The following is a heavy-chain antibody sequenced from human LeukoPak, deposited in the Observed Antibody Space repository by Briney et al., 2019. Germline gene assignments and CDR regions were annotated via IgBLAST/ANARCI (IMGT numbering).Heavy chain of an antibody. CDR2: ILYDGSNK. CDR3: ARVKNYYFDY. Sequence: GRSLRLSCAASGFTFSSYGMHWVRQAPGKGLEWVAIILYDGSNKHYADSVKGRFTISRDNSKNTLYLQMNSLRAEDTAVYYCARVKNYYFDYWGQGTLVTVSS. CDR1: GFTFSSYG. J-gene: IGHJ4*02. D-gene: IGHD1-7*01. V-gene: IGHV3-33*01.